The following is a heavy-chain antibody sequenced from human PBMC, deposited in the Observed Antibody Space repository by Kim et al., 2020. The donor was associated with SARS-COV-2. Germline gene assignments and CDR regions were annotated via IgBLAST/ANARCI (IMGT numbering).Heavy chain of an antibody. V-gene: IGHV1-69*13. Sequence: SVKVSCKASGGTFSSYAISWVRQAPGQGLEWMGGIIPIFGTANYAQKFQGRVTITADESTSTAYMELSSLRSEDTAVYYCARDIGGSGSYHYYYYGMDVWGQGTTVTVSS. CDR1: GGTFSSYA. D-gene: IGHD3-10*01. CDR3: ARDIGGSGSYHYYYYGMDV. CDR2: IIPIFGTA. J-gene: IGHJ6*02.